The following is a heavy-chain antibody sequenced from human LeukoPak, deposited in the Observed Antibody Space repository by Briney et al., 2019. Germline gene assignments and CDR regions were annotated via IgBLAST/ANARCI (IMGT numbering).Heavy chain of an antibody. CDR1: GFPFNTQD. J-gene: IGHJ4*02. D-gene: IGHD6-19*01. V-gene: IGHV3-23*01. Sequence: GGSLRLSCAASGFPFNTQDMRWVRQAPGKGLEWVASIIADGGATFYADSVRGRFTISRDNSRNTLDLQMNSLRVEDTAVYYCGKGRVSEWGQGTLVTVSS. CDR3: GKGRVSE. CDR2: IIADGGAT.